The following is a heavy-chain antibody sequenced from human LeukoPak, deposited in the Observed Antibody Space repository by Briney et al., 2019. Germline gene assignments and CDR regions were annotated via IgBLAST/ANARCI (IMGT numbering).Heavy chain of an antibody. Sequence: GGSLRLSCAASGFTFSTYDMHWVRQATGKGLEWVSGIGSAGDTYYSGSVRGRFTISRENAKNSFYLQMNSLRAGDTAVYYCTRGLPGGFDRWGQGTLVAVSS. J-gene: IGHJ5*02. CDR3: TRGLPGGFDR. CDR2: IGSAGDT. CDR1: GFTFSTYD. V-gene: IGHV3-13*01. D-gene: IGHD3-16*01.